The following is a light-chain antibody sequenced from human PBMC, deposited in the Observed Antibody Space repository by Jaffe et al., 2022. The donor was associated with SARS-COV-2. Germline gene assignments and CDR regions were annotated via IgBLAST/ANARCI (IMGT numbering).Light chain of an antibody. J-gene: IGLJ1*01. CDR2: SNN. CDR1: SSNIGSHT. CDR3: AAWDDSLNAFV. V-gene: IGLV1-44*01. Sequence: QSILTQPPSASGTPGQRVTISCSGSSSNIGSHTVTWYQQLPGTVPKLVIFSNNQRPSGVPDRFSGSKSGTSASLAISGLQSEDEADYYCAAWDDSLNAFVFGTGTEVTVL.